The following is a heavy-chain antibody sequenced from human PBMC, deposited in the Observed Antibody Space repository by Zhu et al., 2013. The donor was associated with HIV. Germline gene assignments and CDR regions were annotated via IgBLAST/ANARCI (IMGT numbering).Heavy chain of an antibody. V-gene: IGHV1-69*01. Sequence: QVLLVQSGAELKKPGTSVKVSCKASGGTISNYSITWVRQAPGQGLEWMGGIIPIFGTRNYAQKFQGRVTITADESTNTAYMELSSLRSEDTAVYFCTRAVVRTEAVPGGVPTPWGQGTLVTVSA. CDR3: TRAVVRTEAVPGGVPTP. CDR2: IIPIFGTR. CDR1: GGTISNYS. D-gene: IGHD3-16*01. J-gene: IGHJ5*02.